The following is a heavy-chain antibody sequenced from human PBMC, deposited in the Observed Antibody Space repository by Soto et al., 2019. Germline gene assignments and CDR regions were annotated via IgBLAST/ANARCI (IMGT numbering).Heavy chain of an antibody. CDR2: IIHSGNT. Sequence: ASETLSVTCAASGGSFIGSYWAWIRQSPGKGLEWIGEIIHSGNTNYNPSLSSRLIISLDTSKNQFSLNLTSVTAADTAVYYCARGSVLRFLERLDYGMDVWGQGTTVTVSS. D-gene: IGHD3-3*01. CDR1: GGSFIGSY. J-gene: IGHJ6*02. CDR3: ARGSVLRFLERLDYGMDV. V-gene: IGHV4-34*01.